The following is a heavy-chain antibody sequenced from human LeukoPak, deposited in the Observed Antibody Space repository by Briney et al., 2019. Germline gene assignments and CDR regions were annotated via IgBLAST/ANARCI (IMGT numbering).Heavy chain of an antibody. CDR2: INHSGST. D-gene: IGHD5-24*01. V-gene: IGHV4-34*01. CDR1: GGSFSGYY. CDR3: ARRKEEMATRSHYFDY. Sequence: SETLSLTCAVYGGSFSGYYWSWIRQPPGKGLEWIGEINHSGSTNYNTSLKSRVTISVEPSKNQLSLTLSSVTEADTAVYYCARRKEEMATRSHYFDYWGQGTLATVSS. J-gene: IGHJ4*02.